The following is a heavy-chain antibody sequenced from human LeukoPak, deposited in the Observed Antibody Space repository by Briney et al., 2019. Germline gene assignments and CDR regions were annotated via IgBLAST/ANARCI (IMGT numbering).Heavy chain of an antibody. Sequence: SETLSLTCTVSGGSISSSSYYWGWIRQPPGEGLEWVGSIYYSGSTYYNPSLKSRVTISVDTSKNQFSLKLSSVTAADTAVYYCARYCSSTSCDGPNWFDPWGQGTLVTVSS. J-gene: IGHJ5*02. CDR3: ARYCSSTSCDGPNWFDP. CDR2: IYYSGST. V-gene: IGHV4-39*01. CDR1: GGSISSSSYY. D-gene: IGHD2-2*01.